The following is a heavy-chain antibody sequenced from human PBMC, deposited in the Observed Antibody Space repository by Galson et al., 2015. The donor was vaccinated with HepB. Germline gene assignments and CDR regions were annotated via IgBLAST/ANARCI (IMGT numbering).Heavy chain of an antibody. J-gene: IGHJ6*02. CDR3: ARGVAAARLFTYGMDV. CDR2: MNPNSGNT. D-gene: IGHD6-6*01. V-gene: IGHV1-8*01. Sequence: SVKASCKASGYTFTSYDINWVRQATGQGLEWMGWMNPNSGNTGYAQKFQGRVTMTRNTSISTAYMELSSLRSEDTAVYYCARGVAAARLFTYGMDVWGQGTTVTVSS. CDR1: GYTFTSYD.